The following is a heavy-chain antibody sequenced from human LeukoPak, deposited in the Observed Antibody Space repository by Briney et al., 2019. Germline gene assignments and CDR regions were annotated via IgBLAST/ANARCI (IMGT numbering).Heavy chain of an antibody. Sequence: SETLSLTCAVYGGSFSGYYWSWIRQPPGKGLEWIGEINHSGSTNYNPSLKSRVTISVDTSKNQFSLKLSSVTAADTAVYYCARLARYFDWPHYYYYYMDVWGKGTTVTVSS. J-gene: IGHJ6*03. D-gene: IGHD3-9*01. V-gene: IGHV4-34*01. CDR2: INHSGST. CDR1: GGSFSGYY. CDR3: ARLARYFDWPHYYYYYMDV.